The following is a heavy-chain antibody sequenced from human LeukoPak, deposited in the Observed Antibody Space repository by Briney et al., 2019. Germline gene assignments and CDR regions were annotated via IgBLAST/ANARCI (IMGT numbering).Heavy chain of an antibody. J-gene: IGHJ5*02. CDR2: IYTSGST. CDR3: ARALTIFGGFDP. CDR1: GGSISSGSYY. V-gene: IGHV4-61*02. Sequence: PSETLSLTCTVSGGSISSGSYYWSWIRQPAGKGLEWIGRIYTSGSTNYNPSLKSRVTISVDTSKNQFSLKLSSVTAADTAVYYCARALTIFGGFDPWGQGTLVTVSS. D-gene: IGHD3-9*01.